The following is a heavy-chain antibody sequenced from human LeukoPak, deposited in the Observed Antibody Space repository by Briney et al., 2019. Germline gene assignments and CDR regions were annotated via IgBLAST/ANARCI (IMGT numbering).Heavy chain of an antibody. D-gene: IGHD6-19*01. CDR3: ARGGAGTGDY. CDR1: GFAFNAYW. V-gene: IGHV3-74*01. CDR2: IKSDGSST. J-gene: IGHJ4*02. Sequence: GGSLRLSCAASGFAFNAYWMHWVRQAPGKGLVWVSHIKSDGSSTTYADSVKGRFTISRDNAKNTLYLQMNSLTAEDTAVYYCARGGAGTGDYWGQGTLVTVSS.